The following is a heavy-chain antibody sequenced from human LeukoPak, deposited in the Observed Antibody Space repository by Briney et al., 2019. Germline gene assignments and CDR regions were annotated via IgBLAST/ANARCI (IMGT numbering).Heavy chain of an antibody. J-gene: IGHJ5*02. Sequence: GGSLRLSCAASGFTFSSYAMSWVRQAPGKGPEWVSSVNGSGDTTYYADSVKGRFTISRDNSKNTLYLQMNSLRAEDTAIYYCARDSGWTFDPWGQGTLVTVSS. D-gene: IGHD6-19*01. CDR1: GFTFSSYA. CDR2: VNGSGDTT. CDR3: ARDSGWTFDP. V-gene: IGHV3-23*01.